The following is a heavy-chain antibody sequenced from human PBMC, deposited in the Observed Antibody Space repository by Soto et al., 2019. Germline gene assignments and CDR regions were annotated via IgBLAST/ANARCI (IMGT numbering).Heavy chain of an antibody. CDR2: MNPNSGNT. Sequence: ASVKVSCKASGYTFTGYDINWVRQATGQGLEWMGWMNPNSGNTGYAQKFQGRVTMTRNTSISTAYMELSSLRSEDTAVYYCARRWGDLITGTFYYYYYYMDVWGKGTTVTVSS. V-gene: IGHV1-8*01. CDR1: GYTFTGYD. J-gene: IGHJ6*03. CDR3: ARRWGDLITGTFYYYYYYMDV. D-gene: IGHD1-7*01.